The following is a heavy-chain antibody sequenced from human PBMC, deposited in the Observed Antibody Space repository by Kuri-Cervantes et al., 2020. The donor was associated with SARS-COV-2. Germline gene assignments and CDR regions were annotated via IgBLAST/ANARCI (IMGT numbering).Heavy chain of an antibody. V-gene: IGHV3-30*03. CDR1: GFNFSTTD. CDR3: ATDRAGVHDF. Sequence: GESLKISCVASGFNFSTTDMNWVRQAPGKGLEWVTFISSDGKIKKCMASGKGRFTISRDNSQNTLHLQMKSLRDEDTAIYYCATDRAGVHDFWGQGTLVTVSS. CDR2: ISSDGKIK. J-gene: IGHJ4*02. D-gene: IGHD2-21*01.